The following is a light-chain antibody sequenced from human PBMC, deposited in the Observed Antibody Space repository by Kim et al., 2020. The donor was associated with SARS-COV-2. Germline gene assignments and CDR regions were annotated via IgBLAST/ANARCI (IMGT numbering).Light chain of an antibody. Sequence: QSALTQPASVSGSPGQSITISCTGTSSDVGNYNLVSWYQQHPDKAPKLMIYEVTKRPPGVSNRFSGSKSGNTASLTISGLQAEDEADYYCCSYATSNSWVFGGGTQLTVL. V-gene: IGLV2-23*02. J-gene: IGLJ3*02. CDR2: EVT. CDR1: SSDVGNYNL. CDR3: CSYATSNSWV.